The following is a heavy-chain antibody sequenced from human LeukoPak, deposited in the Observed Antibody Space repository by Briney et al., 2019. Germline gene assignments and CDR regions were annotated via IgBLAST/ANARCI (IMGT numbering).Heavy chain of an antibody. CDR2: ISYDGSNK. J-gene: IGHJ4*02. CDR3: ARARYFFDY. Sequence: GGSLRLSCAASGFTFSSYAMHWVRQAPGKGLEWVAVISYDGSNKYYADSVKGRFTISRDNSKNTLYLQMNSLRAEDTAVYYCARARYFFDYWGQGTLVTVSS. CDR1: GFTFSSYA. D-gene: IGHD6-6*01. V-gene: IGHV3-30*04.